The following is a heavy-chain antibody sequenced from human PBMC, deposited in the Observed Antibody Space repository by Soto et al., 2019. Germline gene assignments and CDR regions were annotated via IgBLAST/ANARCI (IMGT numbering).Heavy chain of an antibody. CDR3: STALGRDSALGAY. CDR2: IRSNADGGTA. Sequence: EVQLVESGGGLVKPGGSLRLSCTASGFPFIDAWMSWVRQAPGKGLQWIGRIRSNADGGTADLTAPVRDRFTISRDDSKTTLYLQMNSLKIDDTAVYFCSTALGRDSALGAYWGLGTLVSVSS. CDR1: GFPFIDAW. V-gene: IGHV3-15*01. D-gene: IGHD3-16*01. J-gene: IGHJ4*02.